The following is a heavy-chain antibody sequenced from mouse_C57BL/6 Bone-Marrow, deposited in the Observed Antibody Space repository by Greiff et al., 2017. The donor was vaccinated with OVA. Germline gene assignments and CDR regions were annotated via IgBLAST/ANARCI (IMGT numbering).Heavy chain of an antibody. CDR2: IYPGGGYT. V-gene: IGHV1-63*01. J-gene: IGHJ3*01. Sequence: VKLQESGAELVRPGTSVKMSCKASGYTFTNYWIGWAKQRPGHGLEWIGDIYPGGGYTNYNEKFKGKATLTADKSSSTAYMQFSSLTSEDSAIYYCARYDYSNPFAYWGQGTLVTVSA. CDR3: ARYDYSNPFAY. D-gene: IGHD2-5*01. CDR1: GYTFTNYW.